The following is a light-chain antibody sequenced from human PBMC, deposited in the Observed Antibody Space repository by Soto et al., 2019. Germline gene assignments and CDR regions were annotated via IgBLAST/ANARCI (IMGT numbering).Light chain of an antibody. CDR1: QSVSSY. Sequence: EIVLTQSPGTLSLSPGERATLSCRASQSVSSYLAWYQQKPGQAPRLLIYDASNRATGIPARFSGSGSGTDFTLTISSLEPEDFAVDYCQQRSNWPPYTVGQGTKLEIK. CDR2: DAS. V-gene: IGKV3-11*01. CDR3: QQRSNWPPYT. J-gene: IGKJ2*01.